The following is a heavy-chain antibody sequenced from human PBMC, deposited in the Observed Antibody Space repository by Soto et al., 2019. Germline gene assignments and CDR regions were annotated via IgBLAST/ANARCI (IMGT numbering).Heavy chain of an antibody. CDR1: GFTFSSYS. J-gene: IGHJ4*02. Sequence: GWSLRLSCAASGFTFSSYSMNWVRQAPGKGLEWVSSISSSSSYIYYADSVKGRFTISRDNAKNSLYLQMNSLRAEDTAVYYCASLRYSSSWYYDYWGQGTLVTVSS. CDR2: ISSSSSYI. CDR3: ASLRYSSSWYYDY. D-gene: IGHD6-13*01. V-gene: IGHV3-21*01.